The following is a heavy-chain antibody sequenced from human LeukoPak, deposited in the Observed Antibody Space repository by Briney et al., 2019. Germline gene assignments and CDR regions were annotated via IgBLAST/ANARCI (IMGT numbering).Heavy chain of an antibody. J-gene: IGHJ4*02. CDR2: VNSDGGST. CDR1: GFTFSSYW. D-gene: IGHD6-6*01. V-gene: IGHV3-74*01. CDR3: ARPLSGYSSSLGY. Sequence: GGFLRLSCAASGFTFSSYWMHWVRQAPGKGLVWDSRVNSDGGSTTYADSVRGRFTISRDNAKNTLYLQMNSLRAEDTAVYYCARPLSGYSSSLGYWGQGTLVTVSS.